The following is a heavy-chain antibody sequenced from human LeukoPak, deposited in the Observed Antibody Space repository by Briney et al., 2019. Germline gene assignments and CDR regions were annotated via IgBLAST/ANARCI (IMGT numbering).Heavy chain of an antibody. CDR3: ARDHPYNWNPEDWFDP. D-gene: IGHD1-20*01. Sequence: SGGSLRLSCAASGFTFSSYAMSWVRQAPGKGLEWVANIKQDGSEKYYVDSVKGRFTISRDNAKNSLYLQMNSLRAEDTAVYYCARDHPYNWNPEDWFDPWGQGTLVTVSS. V-gene: IGHV3-7*01. CDR2: IKQDGSEK. J-gene: IGHJ5*02. CDR1: GFTFSSYA.